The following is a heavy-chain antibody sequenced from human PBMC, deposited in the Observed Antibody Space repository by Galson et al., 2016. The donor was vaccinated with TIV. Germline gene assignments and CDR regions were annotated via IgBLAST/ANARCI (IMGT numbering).Heavy chain of an antibody. CDR3: ARARGYSGYEGSL. V-gene: IGHV1-69*05. CDR2: IIGMFGTT. Sequence: SVKVSCKASGGTFSSYAFSWVRQAPGQGLEWMGRIIGMFGTTNYAQKFQGRITITTDELTSTAYMALSSLRSEDTAIYYCARARGYSGYEGSLWGQGTLVTVSS. D-gene: IGHD5-12*01. J-gene: IGHJ4*02. CDR1: GGTFSSYA.